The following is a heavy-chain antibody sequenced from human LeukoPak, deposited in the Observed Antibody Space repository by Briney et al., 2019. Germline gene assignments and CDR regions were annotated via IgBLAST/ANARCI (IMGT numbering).Heavy chain of an antibody. D-gene: IGHD3-10*01. CDR3: ARDWGYYGSGSSFDY. Sequence: GGSLRLSCAASGFTFSSYSMNWVRQAPGKGLEWVSYISSSSSTIYYADSAKGRFTISRDNAKNSLYLQMNSLRAEDTAVYYCARDWGYYGSGSSFDYWGQGTLVTVSS. CDR1: GFTFSSYS. V-gene: IGHV3-48*01. CDR2: ISSSSSTI. J-gene: IGHJ4*02.